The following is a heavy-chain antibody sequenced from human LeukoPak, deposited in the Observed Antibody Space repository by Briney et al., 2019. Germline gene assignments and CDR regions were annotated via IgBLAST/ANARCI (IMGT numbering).Heavy chain of an antibody. CDR3: STNSEDYDSSGYYLSDAFDI. CDR2: ISSSTTTI. CDR1: GFTLSGYS. Sequence: GGSLRLSRAVSGFTLSGYSMKRVGQAPGKGGEGVSYISSSTTTIYHADTLKGGFTVSRDNARNSLYLQMDRLRVEDTAGYYCSTNSEDYDSSGYYLSDAFDIWGQGTMVTVSS. J-gene: IGHJ3*02. D-gene: IGHD3-22*01. V-gene: IGHV3-48*01.